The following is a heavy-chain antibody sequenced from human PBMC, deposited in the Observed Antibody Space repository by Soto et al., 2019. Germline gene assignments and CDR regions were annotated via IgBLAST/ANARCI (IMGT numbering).Heavy chain of an antibody. Sequence: QVQLVQSGAEVKKPGSSVKVSCKASGGTFSSYTISWVRQAPGQGLEWMGRIIPILGIANYAQKFQGRVTITPDKSTSTAYMELSSLRSEDTAVYYCASDDKYQLLWNYWGQGTLVTVSS. V-gene: IGHV1-69*02. CDR1: GGTFSSYT. J-gene: IGHJ4*02. D-gene: IGHD2-2*01. CDR2: IIPILGIA. CDR3: ASDDKYQLLWNY.